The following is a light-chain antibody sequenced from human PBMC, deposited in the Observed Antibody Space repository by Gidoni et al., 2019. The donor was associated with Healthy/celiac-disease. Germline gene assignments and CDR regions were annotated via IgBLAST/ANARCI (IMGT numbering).Light chain of an antibody. CDR1: NLGSKS. J-gene: IGLJ2*01. V-gene: IGLV3-21*02. CDR2: DYS. CDR3: QVWDSLVV. Sequence: SYVLTQTTSVSVAPGQTARITCGGNNLGSKSVHWYQQKPGQAPVLFVYDYSDRPSGIPVRFSGSNSGNTATLTISRVEAGDEADYYCQVWDSLVVFGGWTKLTVL.